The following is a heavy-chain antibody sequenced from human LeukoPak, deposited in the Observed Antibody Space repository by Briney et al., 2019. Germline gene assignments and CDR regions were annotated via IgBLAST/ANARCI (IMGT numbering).Heavy chain of an antibody. CDR2: ISYDGSNK. CDR3: AKKGYDSSGHKKSPLWYYYYGMDV. Sequence: RTGGSLRLSCAASGFTFSSYGMHWVRQAPGKGLEWVAVISYDGSNKYYADSVKGRFTISRDNSKNTLYLQMNSLRAEDTAVYYCAKKGYDSSGHKKSPLWYYYYGMDVWGQGTTVTVSS. J-gene: IGHJ6*02. CDR1: GFTFSSYG. D-gene: IGHD3-22*01. V-gene: IGHV3-30*18.